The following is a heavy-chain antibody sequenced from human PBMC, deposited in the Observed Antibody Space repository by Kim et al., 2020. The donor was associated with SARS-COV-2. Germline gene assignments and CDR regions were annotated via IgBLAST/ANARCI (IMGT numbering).Heavy chain of an antibody. V-gene: IGHV3-15*01. CDR2: IKNKPTGGTT. CDR1: AFTLNNVC. Sequence: GGSLRLSCAASAFTLNNVCMNWVRQPPGKGLEWLGVIKNKPTGGTTHFAALVEGRFTISKDDSKNMLYLQINSLKTEDTAMYYCTTFNRQDAFHAWGRGTMVIVSS. J-gene: IGHJ3*01. CDR3: TTFNRQDAFHA.